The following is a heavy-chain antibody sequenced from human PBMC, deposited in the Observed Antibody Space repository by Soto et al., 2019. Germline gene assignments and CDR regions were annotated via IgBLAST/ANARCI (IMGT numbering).Heavy chain of an antibody. CDR1: GFTFSSYA. J-gene: IGHJ4*02. CDR2: ISGSGGST. V-gene: IGHV3-23*01. D-gene: IGHD3-3*01. Sequence: GGSLRHSCAASGFTFSSYAMSWVRQAPGKGLEWVSAISGSGGSTYYADSVKGRFTISRDNSKNTLYLQMNSLRAEDTAVYYCAKVPVTYYDFWSGYYTSLPEYYFDYWGQGTLVTVSS. CDR3: AKVPVTYYDFWSGYYTSLPEYYFDY.